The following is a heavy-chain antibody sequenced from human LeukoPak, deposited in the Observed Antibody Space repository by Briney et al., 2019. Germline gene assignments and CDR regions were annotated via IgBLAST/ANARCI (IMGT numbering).Heavy chain of an antibody. J-gene: IGHJ4*02. D-gene: IGHD1-26*01. CDR3: ARAGVGAIYYFDY. Sequence: GGSLRLSCAASGFTFSSYSMNWVRQAPGKGLEWVALIWYDGSNKYYADSVRGRFTISRDNSKNTLYLQMKSLRVEDTAVYYCARAGVGAIYYFDYWGQGTLVTVSS. CDR2: IWYDGSNK. CDR1: GFTFSSYS. V-gene: IGHV3-33*08.